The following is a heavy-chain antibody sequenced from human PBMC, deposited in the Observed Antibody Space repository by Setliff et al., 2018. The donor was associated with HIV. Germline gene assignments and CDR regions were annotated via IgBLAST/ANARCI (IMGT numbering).Heavy chain of an antibody. V-gene: IGHV1-46*01. CDR3: ARVISGRGRELPDFDY. J-gene: IGHJ4*02. Sequence: ASVKVSCKASGYTFSSYLMHWVRQAPGQGLEWMGTINPSGGGTTYAQKFQGRVTMTRDTSISTAYMELTSLRSEDTAVYYCARVISGRGRELPDFDYWGQGTQVTVSS. CDR1: GYTFSSYL. CDR2: INPSGGGT. D-gene: IGHD3-10*01.